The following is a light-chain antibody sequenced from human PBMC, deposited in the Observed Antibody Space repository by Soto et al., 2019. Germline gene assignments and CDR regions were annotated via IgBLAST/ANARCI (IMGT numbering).Light chain of an antibody. CDR3: TSYSSSSPVV. J-gene: IGLJ3*02. Sequence: QSVLTQPASVSGSPGQSITISCTGTSSDVGAYNYVSWYQQHPGKAPKLMICDVSNRPSGVSNRFSGSKSGNTASLTISGLQAEDEADYYCTSYSSSSPVVFGGGTKVTVL. V-gene: IGLV2-14*01. CDR1: SSDVGAYNY. CDR2: DVS.